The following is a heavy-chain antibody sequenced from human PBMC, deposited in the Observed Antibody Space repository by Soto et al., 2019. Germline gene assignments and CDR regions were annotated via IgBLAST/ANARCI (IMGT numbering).Heavy chain of an antibody. CDR1: GFTFSSYA. J-gene: IGHJ4*02. D-gene: IGHD3-3*02. CDR2: ISGGGNDA. CDR3: TRSLFLASTDTEPFDY. V-gene: IGHV3-23*01. Sequence: EAQLLESGGGLVQPGGSLVLSCAASGFTFSSYAMSWVRQAPGKGLEWVSSISGGGNDAFYAVSVKGRFTISRDNSRNTLYLQMSSLRADATALYYCTRSLFLASTDTEPFDYWGQGALVTVSS.